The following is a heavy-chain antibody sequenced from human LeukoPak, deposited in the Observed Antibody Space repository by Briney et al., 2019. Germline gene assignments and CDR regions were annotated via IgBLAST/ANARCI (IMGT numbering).Heavy chain of an antibody. CDR1: GFSFDNYA. Sequence: PGGSLRLSCAASGFSFDNYAMHWVRHVPGKGLEWVSLISVDGGSTYYADSVKGRFTITRDNSKNSLYLQMNSLRTEDTALYYCAKDMSCSGGSCYSFDYWGQGTLVTVSS. CDR2: ISVDGGST. D-gene: IGHD2-15*01. J-gene: IGHJ4*02. V-gene: IGHV3-43*02. CDR3: AKDMSCSGGSCYSFDY.